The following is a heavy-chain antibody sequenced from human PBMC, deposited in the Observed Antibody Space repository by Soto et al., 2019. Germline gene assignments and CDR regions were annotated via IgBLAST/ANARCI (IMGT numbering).Heavy chain of an antibody. J-gene: IGHJ6*02. Sequence: QVQLVQSGAEAKKPGSSVKVSCKTSGGTFSSYAISWVRQAPGQGLEWMGGIVHLLRTTNYAQKFQGRVTITADTSTYTVYMELSGLRSGDTAVYYCARGVRNTHSNFGMDVWGQGPTVIVSS. CDR3: ARGVRNTHSNFGMDV. CDR2: IVHLLRTT. V-gene: IGHV1-69*06. D-gene: IGHD3-10*01. CDR1: GGTFSSYA.